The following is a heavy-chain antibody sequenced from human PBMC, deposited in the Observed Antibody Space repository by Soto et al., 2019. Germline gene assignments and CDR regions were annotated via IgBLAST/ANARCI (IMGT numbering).Heavy chain of an antibody. CDR2: ISSSGSTI. Sequence: GGSPRLSCATSGFTFSTSAMSWIRQAPGKGLEWVSYISSSGSTIYYADSVKGRFTISRDNAKNSLYLQMNSLRAEDTAVYYCARDGNWNGGYFDYWGQGTLVTVSS. V-gene: IGHV3-11*01. D-gene: IGHD1-20*01. CDR3: ARDGNWNGGYFDY. CDR1: GFTFSTSA. J-gene: IGHJ4*02.